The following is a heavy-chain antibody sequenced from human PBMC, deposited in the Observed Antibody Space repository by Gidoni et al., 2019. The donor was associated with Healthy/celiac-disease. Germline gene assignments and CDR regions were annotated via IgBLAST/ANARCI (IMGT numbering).Heavy chain of an antibody. CDR3: ARAPRYSSRPPCFDY. CDR2: INHSGST. J-gene: IGHJ4*02. Sequence: QVQLQQWGAGLLKPSETLSLTCAVYGGSFSGYYWSWIRQPPGKGLEWIGEINHSGSTNYNPSLKSRVTISVDTSKNQFSLKLSSVTAADTAVYYCARAPRYSSRPPCFDYWGQGTLVTVSS. CDR1: GGSFSGYY. D-gene: IGHD6-13*01. V-gene: IGHV4-34*01.